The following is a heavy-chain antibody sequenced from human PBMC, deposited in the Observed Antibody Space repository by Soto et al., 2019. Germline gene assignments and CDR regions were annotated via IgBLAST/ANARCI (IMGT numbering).Heavy chain of an antibody. CDR2: INHLETT. Sequence: SETLSFTCTVSGASIPFGGYSWSWIRQTPGKGLEWIGYINHLETTFYNPSFESRLTLSIDRAKNQFSLKLHSMSAADRAVYFCARGGGSDSFDYWGQGILVTVSS. V-gene: IGHV4-30-2*01. CDR3: ARGGGSDSFDY. CDR1: GASIPFGGYS. J-gene: IGHJ4*02. D-gene: IGHD1-26*01.